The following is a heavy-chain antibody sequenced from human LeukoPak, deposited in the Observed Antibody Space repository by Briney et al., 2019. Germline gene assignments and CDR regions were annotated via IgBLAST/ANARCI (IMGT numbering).Heavy chain of an antibody. CDR3: ARAYGSGSPIDY. V-gene: IGHV4-34*01. CDR2: INHSGST. J-gene: IGHJ4*02. CDR1: GGAFSGYY. D-gene: IGHD3-10*01. Sequence: SETLSLTCAVSGGAFSGYYWSWIRQPPGKGLEWIGEINHSGSTNYNPSLKSRVTISVDTSKNQFSLKLSSVTAADTAVYYCARAYGSGSPIDYWGQGTLVTVSS.